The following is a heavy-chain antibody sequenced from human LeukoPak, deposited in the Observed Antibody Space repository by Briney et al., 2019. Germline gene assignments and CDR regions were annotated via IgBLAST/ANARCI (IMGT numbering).Heavy chain of an antibody. V-gene: IGHV4-59*08. CDR3: ARHGTISSESYFDY. J-gene: IGHJ4*02. CDR1: GGPVRSYY. Sequence: SETLSLTCSVSGGPVRSYYWSWLRQSPGKGLEWIGYIHNSGRTHYSPSLKSRVTGFVDTSKNQVSLRLSSVTAADTAVYYCARHGTISSESYFDYWGQGALVTVSS. CDR2: IHNSGRT. D-gene: IGHD1-14*01.